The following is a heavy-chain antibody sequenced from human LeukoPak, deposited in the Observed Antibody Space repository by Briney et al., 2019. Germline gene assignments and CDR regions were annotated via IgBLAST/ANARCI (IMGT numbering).Heavy chain of an antibody. CDR2: IYPGDSDT. J-gene: IGHJ4*02. D-gene: IGHD4-17*01. CDR3: ARQDGDNFPVDY. CDR1: GYSFTTYW. V-gene: IGHV5-51*01. Sequence: GESLKISCKGSGYSFTTYWIGWVRQMPGKGLEWMGIIYPGDSDTRYSPSFQGQVTISADQSTSTAYLHWSSLKASDTAMYYCARQDGDNFPVDYWGQGTLVTVSS.